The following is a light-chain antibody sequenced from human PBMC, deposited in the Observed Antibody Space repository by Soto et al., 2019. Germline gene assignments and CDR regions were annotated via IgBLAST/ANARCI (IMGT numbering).Light chain of an antibody. J-gene: IGKJ3*01. CDR2: AAS. V-gene: IGKV1-39*01. Sequence: DIQMTQSPSSLSASVGDRVTITCRASQSISSYLNWYQQKPGKAPKLLIYAASSLQSVVPSRFSGCGSGTDFTLTISSLQPEYFATSYCQQSYSTRLFTFGPGTKVDIK. CDR3: QQSYSTRLFT. CDR1: QSISSY.